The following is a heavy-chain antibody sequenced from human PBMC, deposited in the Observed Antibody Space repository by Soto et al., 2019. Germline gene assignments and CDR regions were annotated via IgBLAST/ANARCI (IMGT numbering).Heavy chain of an antibody. V-gene: IGHV3-33*01. Sequence: QVQLVESGGGVAQPGRSLRLPCAASGFTFSSYGMHWVRQAPGKGLEWVAVIWYNGRYKYYADSVKGRFTISRDNSKKTLYLKMDSLRAEDTAGYYCARGYGSGSYVFDYWGHGTLVTVSS. D-gene: IGHD3-10*01. CDR2: IWYNGRYK. J-gene: IGHJ4*01. CDR3: ARGYGSGSYVFDY. CDR1: GFTFSSYG.